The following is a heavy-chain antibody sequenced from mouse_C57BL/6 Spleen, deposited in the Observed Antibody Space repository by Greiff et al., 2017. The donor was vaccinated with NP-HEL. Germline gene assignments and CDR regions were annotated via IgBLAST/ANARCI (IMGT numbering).Heavy chain of an antibody. V-gene: IGHV5-9*01. Sequence: EVKVVESGGGLVKPGGSLKLSCAASGFTFSSYTMSWVRQTPEKRLEWVATISGGGGNTYYPDCVKGRFTISRDNAKNTLYLQMSSLRSEDTALRYCARDYDGYYYAMDYWGQGTSVTVSS. D-gene: IGHD2-3*01. J-gene: IGHJ4*01. CDR3: ARDYDGYYYAMDY. CDR2: ISGGGGNT. CDR1: GFTFSSYT.